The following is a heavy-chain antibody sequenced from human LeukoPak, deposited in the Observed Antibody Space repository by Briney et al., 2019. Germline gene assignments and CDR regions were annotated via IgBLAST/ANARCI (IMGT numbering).Heavy chain of an antibody. D-gene: IGHD2-2*02. V-gene: IGHV3-48*04. CDR1: GFTFSSHG. Sequence: GGSLRLSCAASGFTFSSHGMNWVRQAPGKGLEWVSYISSSGSTIYYADSVKGRFTISRDNAKNSLYLQMNSLRAEDTAVYYCARAGYCSSTSCYRWFDPWGQGTLVTVSS. CDR2: ISSSGSTI. CDR3: ARAGYCSSTSCYRWFDP. J-gene: IGHJ5*02.